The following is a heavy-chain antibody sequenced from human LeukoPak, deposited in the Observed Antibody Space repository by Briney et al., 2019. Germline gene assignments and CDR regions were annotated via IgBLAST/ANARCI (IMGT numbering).Heavy chain of an antibody. CDR2: IYYSGST. J-gene: IGHJ3*02. V-gene: IGHV4-39*07. D-gene: IGHD1-14*01. CDR3: ARGGTDDNDAFDI. CDR1: GGSISSSSYY. Sequence: PSETLSLTCTVSGGSISSSSYYWGWIRQPPGKGLEWIGSIYYSGSTYYNPSLKSRVTISVDRSKNQFSLKLSSVTAADTAVYYCARGGTDDNDAFDIWGQGTMVTVSS.